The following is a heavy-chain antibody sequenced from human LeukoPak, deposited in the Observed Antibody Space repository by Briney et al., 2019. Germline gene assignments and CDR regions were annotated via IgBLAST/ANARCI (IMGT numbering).Heavy chain of an antibody. J-gene: IGHJ6*03. V-gene: IGHV3-20*04. CDR3: ARLRFTIFGVVRYYMDV. CDR1: GFTFDDYG. D-gene: IGHD3-3*01. CDR2: INWNGGST. Sequence: GGSLRLSCAASGFTFDDYGMSWVRQAPGKGLEWVSGINWNGGSTGYADSVKGRFTISRDNAKNSLYLQMNSLRAEDTALYYCARLRFTIFGVVRYYMDVWGKGTTVTVSS.